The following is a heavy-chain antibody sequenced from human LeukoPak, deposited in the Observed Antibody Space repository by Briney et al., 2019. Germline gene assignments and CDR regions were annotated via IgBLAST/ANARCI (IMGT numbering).Heavy chain of an antibody. J-gene: IGHJ4*02. CDR3: AREDYGDYGKNFDY. CDR1: GFTFSSYE. V-gene: IGHV3-48*03. D-gene: IGHD4-17*01. Sequence: GGSLRLSCAASGFTFSSYEMNWVRQAPGKGLEWVSYISSSGSTIYYADSVKGRFTISRDNAKNSLYLQMNSLRAEDTAVYYCAREDYGDYGKNFDYWGQGTLVTVSS. CDR2: ISSSGSTI.